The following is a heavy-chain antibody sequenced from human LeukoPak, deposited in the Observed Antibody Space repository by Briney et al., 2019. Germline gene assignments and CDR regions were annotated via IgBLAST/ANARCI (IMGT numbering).Heavy chain of an antibody. J-gene: IGHJ6*02. D-gene: IGHD3-16*02. V-gene: IGHV3-30*03. CDR2: VASDGKTQ. Sequence: GGSLRLSCAASGFTFSNYWMNWVRQAPGKGLEWVADVASDGKTQLYADPVKGRFSISRDTSKDTPDLQMNRLRSDDAAVYSCARDRYPSGHYYGMDVWGQGTMVTVSS. CDR3: ARDRYPSGHYYGMDV. CDR1: GFTFSNYW.